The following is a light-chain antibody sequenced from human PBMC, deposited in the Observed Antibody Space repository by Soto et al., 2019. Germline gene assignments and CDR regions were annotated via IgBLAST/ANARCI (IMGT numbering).Light chain of an antibody. CDR2: AVS. CDR3: CSYTSLSTVV. CDR1: SSDVGGYNH. Sequence: QPVLTQPASVSGSPGQSITISCTGTSSDVGGYNHVSWYQHSPGKAPKLILFAVSDRPSGVSHRFSGSKSGNTASLTISGLQAEDEADSYCCSYTSLSTVVFGGGTKLTVL. J-gene: IGLJ2*01. V-gene: IGLV2-14*01.